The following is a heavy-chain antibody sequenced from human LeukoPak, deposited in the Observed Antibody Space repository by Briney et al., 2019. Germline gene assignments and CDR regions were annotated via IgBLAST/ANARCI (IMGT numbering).Heavy chain of an antibody. CDR3: ARDYGDYPYYFDY. CDR2: ISYDGSNK. Sequence: GGSLRLSWAASGFTFSSYGMHWVRQAPGKGLEWVAVISYDGSNKYYADSVKGRFTISRDNSKNTLYLQMNSLRAEDTAVYYCARDYGDYPYYFDYWGQGTLVTVSS. CDR1: GFTFSSYG. J-gene: IGHJ4*02. D-gene: IGHD4-17*01. V-gene: IGHV3-30*03.